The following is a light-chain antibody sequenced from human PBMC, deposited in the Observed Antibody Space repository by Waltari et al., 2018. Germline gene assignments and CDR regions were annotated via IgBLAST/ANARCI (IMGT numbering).Light chain of an antibody. V-gene: IGLV2-14*03. CDR3: SSYTTSSTVYV. CDR1: SSDVGTYDY. J-gene: IGLJ1*01. CDR2: DVT. Sequence: QSALTQPASVSGSPGQSITISCTGTSSDVGTYDYVPRYQQHPGKAPKLMIYDVTKRPSGIANRFSGSKSGNTASLTISGLQAEDEADYYCSSYTTSSTVYVFGTGTKVTVL.